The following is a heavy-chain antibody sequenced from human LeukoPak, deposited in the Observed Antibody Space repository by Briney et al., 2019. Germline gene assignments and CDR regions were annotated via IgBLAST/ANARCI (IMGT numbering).Heavy chain of an antibody. CDR3: AREDYGVFES. V-gene: IGHV3-48*03. D-gene: IGHD4-17*01. CDR1: GFTFSSYE. CDR2: ISSSGSTI. Sequence: GGSLRLSCAASGFTFSSYEMNWVRQAPGKGLEWVSYISSSGSTIYYADSVKGRFTISRDNAKNALYLQMNSLRAEDTALYHCAREDYGVFESWGQGTLVTVSS. J-gene: IGHJ4*02.